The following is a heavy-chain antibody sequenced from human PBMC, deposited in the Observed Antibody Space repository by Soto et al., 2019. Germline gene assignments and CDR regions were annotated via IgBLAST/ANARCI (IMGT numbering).Heavy chain of an antibody. J-gene: IGHJ3*02. D-gene: IGHD3-16*02. V-gene: IGHV3-9*01. CDR3: AKDSLESIAHDAFDI. CDR2: ISWNSGSI. Sequence: GGSLRLSCAASGFTFDDYAMHWVRQAPGKGLEWVSGISWNSGSIGYADSVKGRFTISRDNAKNSLYLQMNSLRAEDTALYYCAKDSLESIAHDAFDIWGQGTMVTVSS. CDR1: GFTFDDYA.